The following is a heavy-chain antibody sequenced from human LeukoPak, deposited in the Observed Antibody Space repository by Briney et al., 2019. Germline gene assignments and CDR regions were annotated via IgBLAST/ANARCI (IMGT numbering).Heavy chain of an antibody. D-gene: IGHD1-7*01. Sequence: HGESLKISCKGSGYIFTSYWIGWVRHLPGKGLEWMGIIYPGDSDTRYSPSFQGQVTISADKSISTAYLQWSSLKASDTAMYYCAIHWNYGDAFDIWGQGTMVTVSS. CDR2: IYPGDSDT. J-gene: IGHJ3*02. CDR3: AIHWNYGDAFDI. CDR1: GYIFTSYW. V-gene: IGHV5-51*01.